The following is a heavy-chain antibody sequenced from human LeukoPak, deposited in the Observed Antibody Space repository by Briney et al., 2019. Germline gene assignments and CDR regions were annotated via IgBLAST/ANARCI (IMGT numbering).Heavy chain of an antibody. CDR3: ASDRGDGYNLGY. V-gene: IGHV1-69*01. CDR1: GGTFSSYA. Sequence: SVKVSCKASGGTFSSYAISWVRQAPGQGLEWMGGIIPIFGTANYAQKFQGRVTITADESTSTAYMELSSLRSEDAAVYYCASDRGDGYNLGYWGQGTLVTVSS. D-gene: IGHD5-24*01. J-gene: IGHJ4*02. CDR2: IIPIFGTA.